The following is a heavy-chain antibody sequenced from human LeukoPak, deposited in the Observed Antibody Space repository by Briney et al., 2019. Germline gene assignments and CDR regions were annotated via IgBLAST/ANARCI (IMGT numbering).Heavy chain of an antibody. CDR3: AREFGGYVGGKPTRAFDI. V-gene: IGHV6-1*01. Sequence: SQTLSLTCAISGDSVSSNSAAWNWIRQSPSRGLEWLGRTYYRSKWYNDYAVSVKSRITINPDTSKNQFSLQLNSVTPEDTAVYYCAREFGGYVGGKPTRAFDIWGQGTMVTVSS. D-gene: IGHD3-16*01. CDR2: TYYRSKWYN. J-gene: IGHJ3*02. CDR1: GDSVSSNSAA.